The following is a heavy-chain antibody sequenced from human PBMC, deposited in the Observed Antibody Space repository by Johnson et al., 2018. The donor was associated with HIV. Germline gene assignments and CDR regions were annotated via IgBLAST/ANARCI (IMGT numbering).Heavy chain of an antibody. D-gene: IGHD3-22*01. CDR2: INWNGGST. V-gene: IGHV3-20*04. CDR3: ARATFYYDLSGYLTRPRAFDM. J-gene: IGHJ3*02. CDR1: GFTFDDYD. Sequence: VQLVESGGDVVRPGGSLRLYCAASGFTFDDYDMTWVRQPPGKGLEWVSGINWNGGSTGYAESVKGRFTIARDNAKKSLFLEMNSLRAEDTAFYYCARATFYYDLSGYLTRPRAFDMWGQGTMVTVSS.